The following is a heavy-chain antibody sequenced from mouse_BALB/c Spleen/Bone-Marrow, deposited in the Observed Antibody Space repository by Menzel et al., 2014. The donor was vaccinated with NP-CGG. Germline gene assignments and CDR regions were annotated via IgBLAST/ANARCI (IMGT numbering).Heavy chain of an antibody. CDR1: GYTFTSYW. J-gene: IGHJ2*01. Sequence: VQLQQSGADLVKPGASVKLSCKASGYTFTSYWMHWVKQRPGQGLEWIGEINPSNGRTNYNEKFKSKVTLTVDKSSSTACMHLSNRPSEASALYXXAXSYFDYCGRGTPRTVSS. CDR3: AXSYFDY. CDR2: INPSNGRT. V-gene: IGHV1S81*02.